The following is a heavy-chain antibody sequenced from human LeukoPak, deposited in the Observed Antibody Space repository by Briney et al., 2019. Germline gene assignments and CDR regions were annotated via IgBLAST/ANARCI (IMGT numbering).Heavy chain of an antibody. CDR2: IIPIFGTA. CDR3: ARADARYYYDSSGYYPFDY. D-gene: IGHD3-22*01. J-gene: IGHJ4*02. Sequence: ASVKVSCKASGGTFSSYAISWVRQAPGQGLEWMGGIIPIFGTANYAQKFQGRVTITADESTSTAYMELSSLRSEDTAVYYCARADARYYYDSSGYYPFDYWGQGTPVTVSS. CDR1: GGTFSSYA. V-gene: IGHV1-69*13.